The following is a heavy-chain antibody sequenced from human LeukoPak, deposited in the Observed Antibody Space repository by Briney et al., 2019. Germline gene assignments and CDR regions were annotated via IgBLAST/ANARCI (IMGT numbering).Heavy chain of an antibody. V-gene: IGHV1-18*01. CDR3: ARDLQASNYSYWSGYFPLAF. Sequence: ASVKVSCKASGYSFASYGITWVRQAPGQGLEWMGWISACSGRTNYVEKFKGRLTLTTDTSTRTAYMELRGLTSDDTATYFCARDLQASNYSYWSGYFPLAFWGQGTLITASS. CDR2: ISACSGRT. J-gene: IGHJ4*02. D-gene: IGHD3-3*01. CDR1: GYSFASYG.